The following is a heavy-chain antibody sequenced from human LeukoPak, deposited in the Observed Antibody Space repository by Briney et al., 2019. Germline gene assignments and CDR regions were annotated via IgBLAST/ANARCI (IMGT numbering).Heavy chain of an antibody. Sequence: GGSLRLSCAASGFTFSTYAMSWVRQSPGKGLEWVSAISGSDAGTYYADSVKGRFTISRDNSKNTLYLQMNSLRAEDTAVYYCARVSKDWFDPWGQGTLVTVSS. CDR2: ISGSDAGT. CDR1: GFTFSTYA. J-gene: IGHJ5*02. CDR3: ARVSKDWFDP. V-gene: IGHV3-23*01.